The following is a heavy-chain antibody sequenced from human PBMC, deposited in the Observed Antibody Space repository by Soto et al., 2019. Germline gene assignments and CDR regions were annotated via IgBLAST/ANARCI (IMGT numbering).Heavy chain of an antibody. J-gene: IGHJ4*02. V-gene: IGHV3-30-3*01. CDR1: GFTFSSYA. D-gene: IGHD4-17*01. CDR2: ISYDGSNK. CDR3: ASLHDYGDYLHDY. Sequence: PGGSLRLSCAASGFTFSSYAMHWVRQAPGKGLEWVAVISYDGSNKYYADSVKGRFTISRDNSKNTLYLQMNSLRAEDTAVYYCASLHDYGDYLHDYWGQGTLVTVSS.